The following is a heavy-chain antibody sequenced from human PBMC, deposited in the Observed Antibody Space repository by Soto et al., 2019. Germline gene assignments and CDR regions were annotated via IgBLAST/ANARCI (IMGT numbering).Heavy chain of an antibody. CDR1: GFTFSSYA. V-gene: IGHV3-30-3*01. Sequence: QVQLVESGGGVVQPGRSLRLSCVASGFTFSSYAMHWVRQAPGKGLEWVAVISYDGSNKYYADSVKGRFTISRDNSKNTLYLQMNSLRAEDTAVYYCASCLIVVVTAPIASWGQGTLVTVSS. D-gene: IGHD2-21*02. CDR3: ASCLIVVVTAPIAS. J-gene: IGHJ5*01. CDR2: ISYDGSNK.